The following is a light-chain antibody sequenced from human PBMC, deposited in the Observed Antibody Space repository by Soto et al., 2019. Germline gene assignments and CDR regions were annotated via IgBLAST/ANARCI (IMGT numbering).Light chain of an antibody. Sequence: EIVLTQSPATLSVSPGERATLSCRASQSVSSNLVWYQQKPGQAPSLLIYGASTRATGVPARFSGSGSGTEFTLTISSLMSDDSAVYYCQQYNGWPTFGQGTRVEIK. J-gene: IGKJ1*01. CDR3: QQYNGWPT. CDR1: QSVSSN. CDR2: GAS. V-gene: IGKV3-15*01.